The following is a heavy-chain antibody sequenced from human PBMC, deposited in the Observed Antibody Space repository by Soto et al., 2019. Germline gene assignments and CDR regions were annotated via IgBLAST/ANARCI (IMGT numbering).Heavy chain of an antibody. CDR2: ISYDGSNK. J-gene: IGHJ4*02. Sequence: QVQLVESGGGVVQPGRSLRLSCAASGFTFSSYAMHWVRQAPGKGLEWVAVISYDGSNKYYADSVKGRFTISRDNSKNTLYLQMNSLRAEDTAVYYCARDGSVAVADPFDYWGQGTLVTVSS. CDR3: ARDGSVAVADPFDY. V-gene: IGHV3-30-3*01. D-gene: IGHD6-19*01. CDR1: GFTFSSYA.